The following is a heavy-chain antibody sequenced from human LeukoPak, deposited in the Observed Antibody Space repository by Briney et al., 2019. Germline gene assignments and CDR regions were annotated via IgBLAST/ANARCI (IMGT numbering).Heavy chain of an antibody. CDR3: ARVTTGGYYNC. CDR1: GGSISSGGYY. D-gene: IGHD3-22*01. CDR2: IYTCGST. J-gene: IGHJ4*02. V-gene: IGHV4-61*02. Sequence: PSQTLSLTCTVSGGSISSGGYYWSWIRQPAGKGLEWIGRIYTCGSTNYNPSLKSRVTISVDTSKNQFSLKLSSVTAADTAVYYCARVTTGGYYNCWGQGTLVTVSS.